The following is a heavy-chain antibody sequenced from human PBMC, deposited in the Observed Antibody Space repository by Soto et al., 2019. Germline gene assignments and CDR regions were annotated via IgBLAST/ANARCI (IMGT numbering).Heavy chain of an antibody. CDR2: IWYDGSNK. D-gene: IGHD2-21*02. CDR3: ATELSAYCGGDCYSGYFDY. V-gene: IGHV3-33*01. J-gene: IGHJ4*02. CDR1: GFTFSSYG. Sequence: LRLSCAASGFTFSSYGMHWVRQAPGKGLEWVAVIWYDGSNKYYADSVKGRFTISRDNSKNTLYLQMNSLRAEDTAVYYCATELSAYCGGDCYSGYFDYWGQGTLVTVSS.